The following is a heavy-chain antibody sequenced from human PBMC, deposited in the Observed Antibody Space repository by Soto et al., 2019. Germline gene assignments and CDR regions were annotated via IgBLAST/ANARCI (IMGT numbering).Heavy chain of an antibody. Sequence: LSLTWTVSCYSIISSDFYWGWVRHPPGKGLEWIGSIFYLGSSYYNPSLKSRVTMSVDTSKNQFSLRLRSVTAADTALYFCARHSLALRKNNWFDPWGQGIMVTVSS. J-gene: IGHJ5*02. CDR1: CYSIISSDFY. CDR3: ARHSLALRKNNWFDP. V-gene: IGHV4-39*01. D-gene: IGHD3-3*02. CDR2: IFYLGSS.